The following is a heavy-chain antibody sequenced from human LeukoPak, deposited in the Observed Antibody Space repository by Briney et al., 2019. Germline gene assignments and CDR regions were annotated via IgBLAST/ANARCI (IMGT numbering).Heavy chain of an antibody. J-gene: IGHJ4*02. Sequence: GGSLRLSCVASGLTFSSRDWMTWVRPAPGKGLEWVANIKQDGSEKYYVDSVKGRFTISRDNAKNSVDLQMNSLRVEDTAVYYCATALAAGSFDYWGQGTLVTVSS. CDR1: GLTFSSRDW. V-gene: IGHV3-7*01. CDR3: ATALAAGSFDY. CDR2: IKQDGSEK. D-gene: IGHD6-13*01.